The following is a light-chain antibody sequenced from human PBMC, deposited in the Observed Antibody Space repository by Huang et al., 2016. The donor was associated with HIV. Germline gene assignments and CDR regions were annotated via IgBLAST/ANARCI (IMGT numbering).Light chain of an antibody. V-gene: IGKV1D-13*01. CDR3: QQFNNYPYT. Sequence: AVQLTQSPSSLSASVGDRVTITCLASQGISSALAWYQQKPGKAPKLLVYDAFRLQSGVPSRFSGSASGTDCTLIISSLQPEDFATYYCQQFNNYPYTFGQGTKLEIK. CDR2: DAF. CDR1: QGISSA. J-gene: IGKJ2*01.